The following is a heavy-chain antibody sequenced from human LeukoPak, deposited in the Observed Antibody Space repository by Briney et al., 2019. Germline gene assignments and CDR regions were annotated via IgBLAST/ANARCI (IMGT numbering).Heavy chain of an antibody. CDR3: ARRSGSQGWFDP. CDR1: GVSISSSSYY. V-gene: IGHV4-39*01. Sequence: TSGTLSLTCTVSGVSISSSSYYWGWIRQPPGKGLEWIGSIYYSGSTYYNPSLKSRVTISVDTSKNQFSLKLSSVTAADTAVYYCARRSGSQGWFDPWGQGTLVTVSS. J-gene: IGHJ5*02. D-gene: IGHD1-26*01. CDR2: IYYSGST.